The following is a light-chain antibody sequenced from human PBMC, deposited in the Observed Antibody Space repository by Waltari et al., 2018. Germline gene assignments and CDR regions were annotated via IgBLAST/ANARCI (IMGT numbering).Light chain of an antibody. CDR2: DVS. Sequence: QSALTQPAPVSGSPGQSITISCTGTSSDGGSYNYVSWYQQHPGKAPKLMIYDVSYRPSGVSNRFSGSKSGNTASLTISGLQAEDEADYYCSSYITTNTLELFGGGTSLTVL. CDR3: SSYITTNTLEL. CDR1: SSDGGSYNY. V-gene: IGLV2-14*03. J-gene: IGLJ2*01.